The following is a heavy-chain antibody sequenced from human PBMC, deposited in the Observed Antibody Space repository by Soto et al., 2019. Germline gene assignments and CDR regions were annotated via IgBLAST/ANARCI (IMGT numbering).Heavy chain of an antibody. CDR1: GGSLSSGSYY. Sequence: PSETLSLTCTVSGGSLSSGSYYWSWIRQPPGKGLEWIGYIYYSGSTNYNPSLKSRVTISVDTSKNQFSLKLSSVTAADTAVYYCARSVRSGLLHCSGGSCYPFDYWGQGTLVTVSS. CDR2: IYYSGST. D-gene: IGHD2-15*01. J-gene: IGHJ4*02. CDR3: ARSVRSGLLHCSGGSCYPFDY. V-gene: IGHV4-61*01.